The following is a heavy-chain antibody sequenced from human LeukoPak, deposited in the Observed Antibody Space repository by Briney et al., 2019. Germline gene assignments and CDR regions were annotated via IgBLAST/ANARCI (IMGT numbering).Heavy chain of an antibody. CDR2: ISAYNGNT. CDR3: ARDRSYYDFWSGYYTHYYYGMDV. Sequence: ASVKVSCKASGYTFTIYGISWVRQAPGQGLEWMGWISAYNGNTNYAQKLQGRVTMTTDTSTSTAYMELRSLRSDDTAVYYCARDRSYYDFWSGYYTHYYYGMDVWGQGTTVTVSS. J-gene: IGHJ6*02. V-gene: IGHV1-18*01. CDR1: GYTFTIYG. D-gene: IGHD3-3*01.